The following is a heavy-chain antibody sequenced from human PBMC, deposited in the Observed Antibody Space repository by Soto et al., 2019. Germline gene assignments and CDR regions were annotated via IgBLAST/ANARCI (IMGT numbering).Heavy chain of an antibody. D-gene: IGHD3-3*01. V-gene: IGHV2-26*01. CDR3: ARTHYFDFWSGSYTKVNYFDY. CDR2: IVSNDEK. J-gene: IGHJ4*02. Sequence: QVTLKESGPVLVKPTETLTLTCTVSGFSLSNARMGVSWIRQPPGKALEWLAHIVSNDEKSYSTSLKSRLTISKDTSKSQVVLTMTDMDPVDTATYSCARTHYFDFWSGSYTKVNYFDYWGQGTLVTVSS. CDR1: GFSLSNARMG.